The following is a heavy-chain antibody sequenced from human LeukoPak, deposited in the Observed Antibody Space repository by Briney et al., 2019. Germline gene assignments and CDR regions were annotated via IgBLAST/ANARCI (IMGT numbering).Heavy chain of an antibody. CDR3: ARDRWNSNYYYYGMDV. CDR1: GYTFTGYY. J-gene: IGHJ6*02. CDR2: IDPNSGGT. Sequence: ASVKVSCKASGYTFTGYYMHWVRQAPGQGLEWMGQIDPNSGGTNYSQKFQGRVTITRDTSASTAYMELSSLRSEDTAVYYCARDRWNSNYYYYGMDVWGQGTTVTVSS. D-gene: IGHD1/OR15-1a*01. V-gene: IGHV1-2*06.